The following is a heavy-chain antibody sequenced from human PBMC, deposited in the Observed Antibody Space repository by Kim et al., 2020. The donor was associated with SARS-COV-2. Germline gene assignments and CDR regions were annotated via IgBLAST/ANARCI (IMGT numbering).Heavy chain of an antibody. D-gene: IGHD4-17*01. J-gene: IGHJ4*01. V-gene: IGHV3-30*18. CDR2: ISYDGSNK. Sequence: GGSLRLSCAASGFTFSSYGMHWVRQAPGKGLEWVAVISYDGSNKYYADSVKGRFTISRDNSKNTLYLQMNSLRAEDTAVYYCAKDGGGLPPGGDYPNYF. CDR3: AKDGGGLPPGGDYPNYF. CDR1: GFTFSSYG.